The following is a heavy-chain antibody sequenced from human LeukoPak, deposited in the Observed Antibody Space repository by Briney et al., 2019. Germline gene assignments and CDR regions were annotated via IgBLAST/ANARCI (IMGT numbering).Heavy chain of an antibody. CDR3: AKDDYVWGSYRPDAFDI. V-gene: IGHV3-23*01. CDR2: ISGSGGST. Sequence: GGSLRLSCAASGFTFSSFSMNWVRQAPGKGLEWVSAISGSGGSTYYADSVKGRFTISRDNSKNTLYLQVNSLRAEDTAVYYCAKDDYVWGSYRPDAFDIWGQGTMVTVSS. D-gene: IGHD3-16*02. J-gene: IGHJ3*02. CDR1: GFTFSSFS.